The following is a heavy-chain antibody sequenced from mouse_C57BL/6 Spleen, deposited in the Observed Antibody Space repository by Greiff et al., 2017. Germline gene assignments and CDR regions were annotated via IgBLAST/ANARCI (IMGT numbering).Heavy chain of an antibody. CDR1: GFTFSDYG. CDR3: ARFYWYFDV. J-gene: IGHJ1*03. V-gene: IGHV5-17*01. Sequence: EVKLMESGGGLVKPGGSLKLSCAASGFTFSDYGMHWVRQAPEKGLEWVAYISSGSSTIYYADTVKGRFTISRDNAKNTLFLQMTSLRSEDTAMYYCARFYWYFDVWGTGTTVTVSS. CDR2: ISSGSSTI.